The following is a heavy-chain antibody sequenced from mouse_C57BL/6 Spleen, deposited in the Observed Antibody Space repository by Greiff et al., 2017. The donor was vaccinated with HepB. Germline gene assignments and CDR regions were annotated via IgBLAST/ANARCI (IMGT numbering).Heavy chain of an antibody. D-gene: IGHD1-1*02. CDR2: SRNKANDYTT. Sequence: EVKLMESGGGLVQSGRSLRLSCATSGFTFSDFYMEWVRQAPGKGLEWIAASRNKANDYTTEYSASVKGRFIVSRDTSQSILYLQMNALRAEDTAIYYCARASYGYYAMDYWGQGTSVTVSS. CDR3: ARASYGYYAMDY. CDR1: GFTFSDFY. V-gene: IGHV7-1*01. J-gene: IGHJ4*01.